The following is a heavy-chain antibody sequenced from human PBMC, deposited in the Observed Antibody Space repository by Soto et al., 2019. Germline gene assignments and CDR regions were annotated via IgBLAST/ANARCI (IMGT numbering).Heavy chain of an antibody. CDR1: GDSMSYFY. V-gene: IGHV4-59*08. J-gene: IGHJ5*02. CDR3: ARSVFP. Sequence: SETLSLTCTVSGDSMSYFYWSWVRQTPAKRLEYIGYIYYNGITSYHPSLQSRVSISVDTSKSQFSLNLRSVTAADTAVYYCARSVFPWGQGTLVTVSS. CDR2: IYYNGIT.